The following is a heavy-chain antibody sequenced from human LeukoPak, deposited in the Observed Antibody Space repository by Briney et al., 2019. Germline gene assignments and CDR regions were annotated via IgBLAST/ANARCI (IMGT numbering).Heavy chain of an antibody. CDR2: ISSSGSTI. D-gene: IGHD3-3*01. CDR3: AKGAYYDFWSGYPYFDY. Sequence: GGSLRLSCAASGFTFSDYYMSWIRQAPGKGLEWVSYISSSGSTIYYADSVKGRFTISRDNSKNTLYLQMNSLRAEDTAVYYCAKGAYYDFWSGYPYFDYWGQGTLVTVSS. V-gene: IGHV3-11*01. J-gene: IGHJ4*02. CDR1: GFTFSDYY.